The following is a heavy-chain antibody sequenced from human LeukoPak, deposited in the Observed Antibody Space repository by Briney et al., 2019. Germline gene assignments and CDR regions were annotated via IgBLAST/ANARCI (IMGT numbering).Heavy chain of an antibody. CDR1: GFTFSDHY. CDR2: IRNRANRYST. Sequence: PGGSLRLSCAASGFTFSDHYMDWVRQAPGKGLEWVSRIRNRANRYSTDYAASVKGRFTITRDDSKNSLYLQMDSLKTEDTAVYYCVSGYCSGGTCYSSPGWFDPWGQGTLVTVSS. D-gene: IGHD2-15*01. J-gene: IGHJ5*02. CDR3: VSGYCSGGTCYSSPGWFDP. V-gene: IGHV3-72*01.